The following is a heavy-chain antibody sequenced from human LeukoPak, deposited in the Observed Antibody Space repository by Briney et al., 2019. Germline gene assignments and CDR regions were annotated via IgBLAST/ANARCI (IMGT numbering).Heavy chain of an antibody. CDR3: ARDQSLGYCSGGSCHTDY. D-gene: IGHD2-15*01. Sequence: GGSLRLSCAASGFTFSSHWMHWVRQAPGKGLEWMANIKQDGSENYYVDSVKGQFTISRDNAKNSLYLQMNSLRAEDTAMYYCARDQSLGYCSGGSCHTDYWGQGTLVTVSS. CDR2: IKQDGSEN. J-gene: IGHJ4*02. CDR1: GFTFSSHW. V-gene: IGHV3-7*01.